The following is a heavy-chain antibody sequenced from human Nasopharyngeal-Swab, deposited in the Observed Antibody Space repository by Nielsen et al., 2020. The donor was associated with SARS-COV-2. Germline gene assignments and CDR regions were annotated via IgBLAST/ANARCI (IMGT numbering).Heavy chain of an antibody. CDR2: IIPILGIA. J-gene: IGHJ2*01. Sequence: SVKVSCKASGYTFTSYDINWVRQAPGQGLEWMGRIIPILGIANYAQKFQGRVTITADKSTSTAYMELSSLRSEDTAVYYCARRPYYYDSSGYASWYFDLWGRGTLVTVSS. D-gene: IGHD3-22*01. CDR3: ARRPYYYDSSGYASWYFDL. CDR1: GYTFTSYD. V-gene: IGHV1-69*04.